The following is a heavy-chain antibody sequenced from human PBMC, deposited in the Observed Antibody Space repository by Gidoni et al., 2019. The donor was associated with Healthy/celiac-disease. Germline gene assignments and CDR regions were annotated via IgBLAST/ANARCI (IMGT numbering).Heavy chain of an antibody. V-gene: IGHV4-59*01. CDR1: GGSISSYY. Sequence: QVQLQEAGPGLVKPSATLSLTCPVHGGSISSYYWSWIRQPPGKGLEWIGYIYSSRSTNYHPPLKSRVPISVDTSKNQFYLKLSSVTAADTAVYYGARGLRYDSSGYYSAGNFDYWGQGTLVTVSS. CDR3: ARGLRYDSSGYYSAGNFDY. D-gene: IGHD3-22*01. CDR2: IYSSRST. J-gene: IGHJ4*02.